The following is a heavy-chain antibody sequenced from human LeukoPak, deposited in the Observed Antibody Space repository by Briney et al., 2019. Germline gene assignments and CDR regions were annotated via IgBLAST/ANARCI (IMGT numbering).Heavy chain of an antibody. V-gene: IGHV1-24*01. Sequence: ASAKVSCKVSGYTLTELSMHWVRQAPGKGLEWMGGFDPEDGETIYAQKFQGRVTMTEDTSTDTAYMELSSLRSEDTAVYYCATWYSGSYGSFFDYWGQGTLVTVSS. J-gene: IGHJ4*02. D-gene: IGHD1-26*01. CDR1: GYTLTELS. CDR2: FDPEDGET. CDR3: ATWYSGSYGSFFDY.